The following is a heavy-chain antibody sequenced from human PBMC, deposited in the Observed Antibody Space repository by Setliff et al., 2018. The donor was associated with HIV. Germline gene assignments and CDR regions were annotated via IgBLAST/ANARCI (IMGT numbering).Heavy chain of an antibody. J-gene: IGHJ4*02. CDR1: GGSISGHY. V-gene: IGHV4-59*11. Sequence: PSETLSLTCTVSGGSISGHYWSWIRQHPGKGLEWIAYIFYTGSTNYNPSLKSRVTISVDTSKNQFFLKLSSVTAADTAVYYCVRGYCSSTTCYDYWGQGTLVTVSS. CDR3: VRGYCSSTTCYDY. D-gene: IGHD2-2*01. CDR2: IFYTGST.